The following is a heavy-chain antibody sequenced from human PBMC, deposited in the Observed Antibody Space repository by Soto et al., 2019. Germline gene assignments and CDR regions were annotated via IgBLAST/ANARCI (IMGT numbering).Heavy chain of an antibody. D-gene: IGHD3-22*01. Sequence: QVQLVESGGGVVQPGRSLRLSCAASGFTFSSYAMHWVRQAPGKGLEWVAVISYDGSNKYYADSVKGRFTISRDNSKITLYLQMNNLRVEDTAVYYCARADYYDEGIDYWGQGTLVTVSS. CDR1: GFTFSSYA. J-gene: IGHJ4*02. CDR3: ARADYYDEGIDY. CDR2: ISYDGSNK. V-gene: IGHV3-30-3*01.